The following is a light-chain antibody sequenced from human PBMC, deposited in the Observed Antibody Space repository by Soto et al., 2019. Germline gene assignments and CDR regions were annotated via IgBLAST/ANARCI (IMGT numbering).Light chain of an antibody. CDR2: GAS. J-gene: IGKJ2*01. CDR3: LQYNNRPPYT. Sequence: EVVVTQSPATLSVAPGESATFSCRTSQSVSTNVAWYQHRPGQPPRLLIYGASTRATGIPARFSGSGSRTQFTLTISSLQSEDFALYYCLQYNNRPPYTIGQGTQLEIK. CDR1: QSVSTN. V-gene: IGKV3D-15*01.